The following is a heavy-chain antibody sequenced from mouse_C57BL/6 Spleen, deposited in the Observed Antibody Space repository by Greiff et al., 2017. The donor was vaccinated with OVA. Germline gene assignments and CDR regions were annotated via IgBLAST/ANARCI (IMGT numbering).Heavy chain of an antibody. CDR2: IDPEDGET. J-gene: IGHJ3*01. D-gene: IGHD1-1*01. V-gene: IGHV14-2*01. CDR1: GFNIKDYY. Sequence: VHVKQSGAELVKPGASVKLSCTASGFNIKDYYMHWVKQRTEQGLEWIGRIDPEDGETKYAPKFQGKATITADTSSNTAYLQLSSLTSEDTAVYYCASYYGSSSFAYWGQGTLVTVSA. CDR3: ASYYGSSSFAY.